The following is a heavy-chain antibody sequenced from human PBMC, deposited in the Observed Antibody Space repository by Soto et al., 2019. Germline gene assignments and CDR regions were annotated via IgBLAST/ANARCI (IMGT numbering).Heavy chain of an antibody. CDR2: ISYDGIDK. CDR1: GFTFSSYG. D-gene: IGHD6-13*01. V-gene: IGHV3-30*18. J-gene: IGHJ5*02. Sequence: VQLSESGGGVVQPGRSLRLSCTASGFTFSSYGMHWVRQAPGKGLEWVAVISYDGIDKFYEDSVKGRFTISRDSSKNTLYLQMNSLRSEDTAVYYCAKDRGRIADNWFDPWGQGTLVTVSS. CDR3: AKDRGRIADNWFDP.